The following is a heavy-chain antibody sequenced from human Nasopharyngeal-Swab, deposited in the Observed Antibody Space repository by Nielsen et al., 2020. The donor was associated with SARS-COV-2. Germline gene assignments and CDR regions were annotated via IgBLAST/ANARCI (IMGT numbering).Heavy chain of an antibody. Sequence: SETLSLTCAVDGWSFSGYYWSWIRQPPGKGLEWIGEINHSGGTNYNPSLKSRVTMSVDTSTNQVSLKLNSLTATDTAVYYCARAGRVGDAYTGLDVWGQGTTVTVSS. CDR1: GWSFSGYY. V-gene: IGHV4-34*01. CDR3: ARAGRVGDAYTGLDV. D-gene: IGHD5-24*01. J-gene: IGHJ6*02. CDR2: INHSGGT.